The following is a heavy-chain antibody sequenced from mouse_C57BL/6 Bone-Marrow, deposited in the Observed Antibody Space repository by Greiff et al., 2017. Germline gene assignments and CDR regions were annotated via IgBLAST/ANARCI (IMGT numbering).Heavy chain of an antibody. J-gene: IGHJ3*01. V-gene: IGHV3-1*01. Sequence: EVQLQQSGPGMVKPSQSLSLTCTVTGYSITSGYDWHWIRHFPGNKLEWMGYISYSGSTNYNPSLKSRISITHDTSKNHFFLKLNSVTTEDTATYYCARAVYFSFAYWGQGTLVTVSA. CDR2: ISYSGST. D-gene: IGHD6-2*01. CDR3: ARAVYFSFAY. CDR1: GYSITSGYD.